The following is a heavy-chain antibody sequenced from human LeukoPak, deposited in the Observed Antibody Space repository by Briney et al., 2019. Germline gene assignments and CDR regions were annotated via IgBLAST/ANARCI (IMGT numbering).Heavy chain of an antibody. CDR3: SRWVSQYYFDF. D-gene: IGHD6-13*01. J-gene: IGHJ4*02. V-gene: IGHV3-7*01. CDR1: GFNLNYYW. CDR2: IHHDESEK. Sequence: GGSLRLSCEASGFNLNYYWLGWVRQAPGKGLEWVALIHHDESEKYYVDSVKGRFSISRDNAKSSVYLQMDGLRVDDTAIYYCSRWVSQYYFDFWGQGALVSVSS.